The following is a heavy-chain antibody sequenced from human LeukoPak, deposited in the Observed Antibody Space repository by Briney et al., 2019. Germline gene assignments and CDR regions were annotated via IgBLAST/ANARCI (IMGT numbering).Heavy chain of an antibody. D-gene: IGHD2-2*01. Sequence: PRGSLRLSCAASGFTFSDYYMSWIRQAPGKGLEWVANIKQDGSEKYYVDSVKGRFTISRDNAKNSLYLQMNSLRAEDTAVYYCARVVGPELYCSSTSCYGWFDPWGQGTLVTVSS. V-gene: IGHV3-7*01. CDR3: ARVVGPELYCSSTSCYGWFDP. CDR1: GFTFSDYY. CDR2: IKQDGSEK. J-gene: IGHJ5*02.